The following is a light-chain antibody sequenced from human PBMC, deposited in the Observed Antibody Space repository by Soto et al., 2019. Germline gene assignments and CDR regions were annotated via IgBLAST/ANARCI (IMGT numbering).Light chain of an antibody. CDR1: QSVSSSY. CDR3: QQYGSSPLT. V-gene: IGKV3-20*01. J-gene: IGKJ4*01. CDR2: GVS. Sequence: EIVLTQSPDTLSLSPGERATLSCRASQSVSSSYLAWYQQKPGQAPRLLIYGVSSRATGSPDRFSGSGSGTDFTLTISRLETEDFAVYYCQQYGSSPLTFGGGTKVEIK.